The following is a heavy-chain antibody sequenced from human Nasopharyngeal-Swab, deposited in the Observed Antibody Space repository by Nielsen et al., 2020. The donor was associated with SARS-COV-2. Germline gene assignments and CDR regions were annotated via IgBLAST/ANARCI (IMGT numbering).Heavy chain of an antibody. CDR3: ARDGLDYDFWSAYFMDV. CDR1: GFTFNNYK. V-gene: IGHV3-21*01. CDR2: ISSSSSYI. D-gene: IGHD3-3*01. Sequence: GEALKISCAASGFTFNNYKFNWVRQAPGKGLEWVSSISSSSSYIYYADSVKGRFTISRDNAKNSLYLQMNSLRAEDTAVYYCARDGLDYDFWSAYFMDVWGQGTTVTVSS. J-gene: IGHJ6*02.